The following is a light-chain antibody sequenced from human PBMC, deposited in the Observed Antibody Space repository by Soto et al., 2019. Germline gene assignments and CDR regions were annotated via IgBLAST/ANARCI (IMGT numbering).Light chain of an antibody. CDR1: QSVSNNY. Sequence: EIELTQSPGTLSPSGLERDTLXCRTSQSVSNNYLAWYQQKPGQAPRLLIYGASTRATGIPDRFSGSGSGTDFTLTISRLEPEDSAVYYCQQYGSSPTWTFGQGTKVDIK. CDR3: QQYGSSPTWT. J-gene: IGKJ1*01. CDR2: GAS. V-gene: IGKV3-20*01.